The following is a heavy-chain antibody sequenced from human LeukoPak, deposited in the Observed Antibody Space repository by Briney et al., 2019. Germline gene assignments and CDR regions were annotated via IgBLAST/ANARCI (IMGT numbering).Heavy chain of an antibody. CDR2: ISSSSSYI. CDR3: ARGNVDTAMVGDY. J-gene: IGHJ4*02. V-gene: IGHV3-21*01. CDR1: GFTLSSYS. D-gene: IGHD5-18*01. Sequence: GGSLRLSCAASGFTLSSYSMNWVRQAPGKGLEWVSSISSSSSYIYYADSVKGRFTISRDNAKNSLYLQMNSLRAEDTAVYYCARGNVDTAMVGDYWGQGTLVTVSS.